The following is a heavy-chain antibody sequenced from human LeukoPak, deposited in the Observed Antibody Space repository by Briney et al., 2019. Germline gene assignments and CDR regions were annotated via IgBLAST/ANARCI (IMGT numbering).Heavy chain of an antibody. CDR1: GYTFTSYD. D-gene: IGHD3-10*01. CDR2: MNPNSGNT. Sequence: ASVKVSCKASGYTFTSYDINWVRQATGQGLEWMGWMNPNSGNTGYAQKFQGRVTITRNTSISTAYMELSSLRSEDTAVYYCARVVDYGSGSYYRRLYYYYYMDVWGKGTTVTISS. J-gene: IGHJ6*03. CDR3: ARVVDYGSGSYYRRLYYYYYMDV. V-gene: IGHV1-8*03.